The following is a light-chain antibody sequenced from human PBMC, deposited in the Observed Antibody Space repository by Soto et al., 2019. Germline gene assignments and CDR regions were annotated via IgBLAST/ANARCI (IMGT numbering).Light chain of an antibody. CDR3: AAWDDSLSEDV. V-gene: IGLV1-44*01. Sequence: QSALTQSPSVSGTPGQRVTISCSGSSSNIGSNIVNWYQELPGRTPRLLIYTNDQRPSGVPDRISGSKSGTTASLAISGLQSEDETDYYCAAWDDSLSEDVFGTGTKVTVL. CDR1: SSNIGSNI. J-gene: IGLJ1*01. CDR2: TND.